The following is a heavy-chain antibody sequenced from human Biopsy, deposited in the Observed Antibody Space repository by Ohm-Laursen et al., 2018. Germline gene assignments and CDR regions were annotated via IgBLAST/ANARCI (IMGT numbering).Heavy chain of an antibody. Sequence: ASVKVSCKTSGFSFTGYYIHWVRQAPGQGLEWMGWISPKSGGTNYAQKFQGNITMTKNTSMSTAYMEMSRLRSDDTAVYYCALQSVAQMKNFDYWGQGTLVTVPS. J-gene: IGHJ4*02. CDR2: ISPKSGGT. D-gene: IGHD6-19*01. CDR1: GFSFTGYY. CDR3: ALQSVAQMKNFDY. V-gene: IGHV1-2*02.